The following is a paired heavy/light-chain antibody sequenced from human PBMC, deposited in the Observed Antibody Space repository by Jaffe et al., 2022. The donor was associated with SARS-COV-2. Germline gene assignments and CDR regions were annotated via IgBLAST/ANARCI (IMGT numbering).Light chain of an antibody. V-gene: IGKV1-39*01. J-gene: IGKJ2*01. CDR2: AAS. CDR3: QQSYSTPFT. CDR1: QSISSY. Sequence: DIQMTQSPSSLSASVGDRVTITCRASQSISSYLNWYQQKPGKAPKVLIYAASSLQSGVPSRFSGSGSGTDFTLTISSLQPEDFATYYCQQSYSTPFTFGLGTKLEIK.
Heavy chain of an antibody. D-gene: IGHD6-13*01. CDR3: ARVLSSRCFDY. J-gene: IGHJ4*02. V-gene: IGHV3-11*01. CDR1: GFTFSDYY. Sequence: QVQLVESGGGLVKPGGSLRLSCAASGFTFSDYYMTWIRQAPGKGLEWVSYTSRSGSTLYYADSVKGRFTISRDNAKNSLYLQMNSLRAEDTAVYYCARVLSSRCFDYWGQGTLVTVSS. CDR2: TSRSGSTL.